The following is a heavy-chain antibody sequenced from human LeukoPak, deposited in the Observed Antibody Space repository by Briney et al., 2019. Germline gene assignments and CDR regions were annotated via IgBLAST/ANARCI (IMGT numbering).Heavy chain of an antibody. CDR1: GFTVSSNY. J-gene: IGHJ3*02. D-gene: IGHD3-9*01. CDR2: INTDGSST. Sequence: HTGGSLRLSCAASGFTVSSNYMSWVRQAPGKGLEWVSRINTDGSSTIYADSVKGRFTISRDNSKNTLYLQMNSLRVEDTAVYYCASDFDWSTGIWGQGTMVTVSS. V-gene: IGHV3-74*01. CDR3: ASDFDWSTGI.